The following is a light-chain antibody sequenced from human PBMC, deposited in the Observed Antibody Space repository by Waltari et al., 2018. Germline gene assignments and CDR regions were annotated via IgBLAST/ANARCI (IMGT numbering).Light chain of an antibody. Sequence: DIQMTQSPSSLSASVRDRVAITCRASQSISSYLNWYQQKPGKAPKLLIYAASSLKSGVPSRFSGSGSVTDFTLTISSLQPEDSATYYCQQSYSTPYTFGQGTKLEIK. V-gene: IGKV1-39*01. CDR1: QSISSY. CDR3: QQSYSTPYT. J-gene: IGKJ2*01. CDR2: AAS.